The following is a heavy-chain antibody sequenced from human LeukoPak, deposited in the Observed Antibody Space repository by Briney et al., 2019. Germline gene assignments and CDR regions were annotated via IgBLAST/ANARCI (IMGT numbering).Heavy chain of an antibody. J-gene: IGHJ4*02. CDR2: IRSSSSYI. V-gene: IGHV3-21*01. D-gene: IGHD3-22*01. CDR3: ARDTSYYDSSGYSDGYYFDY. Sequence: PGGSLRLSCAASGFTFSSYSMNWVRQAPGKGLEWVSSIRSSSSYIYYADSVKGRFTISRDNAKNSLYLQMNSLRAEDTAVYYCARDTSYYDSSGYSDGYYFDYWGQGTLVTVSS. CDR1: GFTFSSYS.